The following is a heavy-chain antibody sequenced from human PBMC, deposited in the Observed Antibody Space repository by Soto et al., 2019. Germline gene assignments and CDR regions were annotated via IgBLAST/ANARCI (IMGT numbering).Heavy chain of an antibody. Sequence: VSGPTLVNPTQTLTLTCTFSGFSLSTSGMCVSWIRQPPGKALEWLALIDWDDDKYYSTSLKTRLTISKDTSKNQVLLTITNMDPVDTATYYCARIRRNYYDSSWAGAFDIWGQGTMVTVSS. CDR1: GFSLSTSGMC. D-gene: IGHD3-22*01. V-gene: IGHV2-70*01. CDR3: ARIRRNYYDSSWAGAFDI. J-gene: IGHJ3*02. CDR2: IDWDDDK.